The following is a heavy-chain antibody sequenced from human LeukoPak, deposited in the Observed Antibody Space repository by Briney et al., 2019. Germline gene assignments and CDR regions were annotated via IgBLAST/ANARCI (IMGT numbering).Heavy chain of an antibody. CDR3: ARAYGDYEIDAFDI. Sequence: SETLSLTCTVSGGSISSYYWSWIRQPAGKGLEWIGRTYTSGSTNYNPSLKSRVTMSVDTSKNQFSLKLSSVTAADTAVYYCARAYGDYEIDAFDIWGQGTMVTVSS. J-gene: IGHJ3*02. CDR1: GGSISSYY. CDR2: TYTSGST. D-gene: IGHD4-17*01. V-gene: IGHV4-4*07.